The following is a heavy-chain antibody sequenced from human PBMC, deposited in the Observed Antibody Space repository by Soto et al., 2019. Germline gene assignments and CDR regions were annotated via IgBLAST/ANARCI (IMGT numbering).Heavy chain of an antibody. CDR1: GDSVSSRSAA. CDR3: PRTQSVCEY. V-gene: IGHV6-1*01. Sequence: SQTLSLTCAISGDSVSSRSAAWNWIRQSPSRGLEWLGRTYYRSKWYNEYAVSVKSRITINPDTSKNQFSLQLNSVTPEDTAMSFCPRTQSVCEYWGQGPHVTVSS. CDR2: TYYRSKWYN. J-gene: IGHJ4*02.